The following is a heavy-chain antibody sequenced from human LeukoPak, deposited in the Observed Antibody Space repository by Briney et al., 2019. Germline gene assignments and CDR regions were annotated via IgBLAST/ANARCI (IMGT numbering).Heavy chain of an antibody. D-gene: IGHD6-19*01. CDR3: ASSQMPYSSGWYNWFDP. Sequence: ASVKVSCKASGYTFTSYAVHWVRQAPGQRLEWMGWVNAGNGNTKYSQKFQGRVTITRDTSASTAYMELSSLRSEDTAVYYCASSQMPYSSGWYNWFDPWGQGTLVTVSS. V-gene: IGHV1-3*01. J-gene: IGHJ5*02. CDR1: GYTFTSYA. CDR2: VNAGNGNT.